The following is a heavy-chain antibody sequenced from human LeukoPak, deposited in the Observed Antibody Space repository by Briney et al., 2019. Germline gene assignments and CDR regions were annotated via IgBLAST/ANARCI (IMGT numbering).Heavy chain of an antibody. D-gene: IGHD4-17*01. V-gene: IGHV4-61*01. CDR3: AREGGTVPDY. Sequence: SETLSLTCTVSGGSISSSSYYWNWIRQPPGKGPEWIGYIYYSGSTNYNPSLRSRVTISLDTSKKQFSLKLSSVTAADTAIYYCAREGGTVPDYWGQGTLVTVSS. J-gene: IGHJ4*02. CDR2: IYYSGST. CDR1: GGSISSSSYY.